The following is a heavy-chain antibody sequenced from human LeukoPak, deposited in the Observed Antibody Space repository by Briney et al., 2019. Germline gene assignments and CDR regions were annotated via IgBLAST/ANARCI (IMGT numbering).Heavy chain of an antibody. V-gene: IGHV4-31*03. CDR3: ARDGYYDSSGYYPDAFDI. J-gene: IGHJ3*02. CDR2: IYYSGST. D-gene: IGHD3-22*01. Sequence: SETLSLTCTVSGGSLSSGGYYWSWIRQHPGKGLEWIGYIYYSGSTYYNPSLKSRVTISVDTSKNQFSLKLSSVTAADTAVYYCARDGYYDSSGYYPDAFDIWGQGTMVTVSS. CDR1: GGSLSSGGYY.